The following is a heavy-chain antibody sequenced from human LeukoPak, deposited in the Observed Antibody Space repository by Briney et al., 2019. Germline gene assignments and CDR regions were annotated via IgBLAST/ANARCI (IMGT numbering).Heavy chain of an antibody. Sequence: GGSLRLSCAASGFTFSSYDMHWVRQGTGKGLEWVSAIGTAGDTYYPGSVKGRFTTSRENAKNSLYLQMNSLRVGDTAVYYCARGRGWGTFDIWGQGTMVTVSS. CDR2: IGTAGDT. J-gene: IGHJ3*02. CDR3: ARGRGWGTFDI. D-gene: IGHD3-10*01. V-gene: IGHV3-13*04. CDR1: GFTFSSYD.